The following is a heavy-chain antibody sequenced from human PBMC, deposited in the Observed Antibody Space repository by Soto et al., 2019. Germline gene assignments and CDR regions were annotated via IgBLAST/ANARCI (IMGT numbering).Heavy chain of an antibody. J-gene: IGHJ3*02. CDR3: ARDWATVTSVAFDI. V-gene: IGHV3-7*01. D-gene: IGHD4-17*01. CDR1: GFTFSSYW. Sequence: GGSLRLSCAASGFTFSSYWMSWVRQAPGKGLEWVANIKQDGSEKYYVDSVKGRFTISRDNAKNSLYLQMNSLRAEDTAVYYCARDWATVTSVAFDIWGQGTMVTVSS. CDR2: IKQDGSEK.